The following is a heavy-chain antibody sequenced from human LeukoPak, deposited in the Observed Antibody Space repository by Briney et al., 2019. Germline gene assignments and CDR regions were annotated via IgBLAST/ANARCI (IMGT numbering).Heavy chain of an antibody. V-gene: IGHV1-69*04. CDR2: IIPILGIA. D-gene: IGHD3-22*01. J-gene: IGHJ4*02. CDR3: ARARGGSDSSGYYSDH. CDR1: GGTFSSYA. Sequence: SVKVSCKASGGTFSSYAISWVRQAPGQGLEWMGRIIPILGIANYAQKFQGRVTITAVKSTSTAYMELSSLRSEDTAVYYCARARGGSDSSGYYSDHWGQGTLVTVSS.